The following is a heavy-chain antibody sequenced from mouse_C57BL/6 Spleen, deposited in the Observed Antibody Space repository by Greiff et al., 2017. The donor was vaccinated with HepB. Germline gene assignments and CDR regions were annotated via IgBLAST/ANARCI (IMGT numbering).Heavy chain of an antibody. CDR3: TRDDGYFYFDY. J-gene: IGHJ2*01. Sequence: EVQRVESGEGLVKPGGSLKLSCAASGFTFSSYAMSWVRQTPEKRLEWVAYISSGGDYIYYADTVKGRFTISRDNARNTLYLQMCSLKSEDTAMYYCTRDDGYFYFDYWGQGTTLTVSS. CDR2: ISSGGDYI. V-gene: IGHV5-9-1*02. D-gene: IGHD2-3*01. CDR1: GFTFSSYA.